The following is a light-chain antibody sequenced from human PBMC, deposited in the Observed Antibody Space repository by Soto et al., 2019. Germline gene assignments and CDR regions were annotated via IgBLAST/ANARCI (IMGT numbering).Light chain of an antibody. CDR3: QLSDSTWT. Sequence: DIQMTQSPSTLSASVGDRVTITCRASQNIRIYLNWYQQKPGKDPKLLIHAASSLQSGVPSRFSGSGSGTDFTLTISSLQPEDFAAYYCQLSDSTWTFGQGTKVDIK. V-gene: IGKV1-39*01. J-gene: IGKJ1*01. CDR2: AAS. CDR1: QNIRIY.